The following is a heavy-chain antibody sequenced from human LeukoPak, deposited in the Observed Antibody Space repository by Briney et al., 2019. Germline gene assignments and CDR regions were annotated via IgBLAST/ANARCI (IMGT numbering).Heavy chain of an antibody. D-gene: IGHD3-10*01. CDR2: INQRGVT. CDR3: GSLQQIRGLTVFDY. V-gene: IGHV4-34*01. CDR1: GGSFSDYH. Sequence: SETLSLTCALYGGSFSDYHWSWIRQPPGKGLEWIGEINQRGVTTYNPSLKSRATLSVDTSKRQFSLRLPSVTAADTAVYYCGSLQQIRGLTVFDYWGQGTLVTVSS. J-gene: IGHJ4*02.